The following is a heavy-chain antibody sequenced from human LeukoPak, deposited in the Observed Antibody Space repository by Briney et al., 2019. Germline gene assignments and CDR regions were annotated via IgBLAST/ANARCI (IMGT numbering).Heavy chain of an antibody. Sequence: ASVKVSCKASGGTFSSYAISWVRQAPGQGLEWMGWINPNSGGTNYAQKFQGRVTMTRDTSISTAYMELSRLRSDDTAVYYRASGIRIWHGSGYYYDYWGQGTLVTVSS. V-gene: IGHV1-2*02. J-gene: IGHJ4*02. CDR2: INPNSGGT. D-gene: IGHD3-22*01. CDR1: GGTFSSYA. CDR3: ASGIRIWHGSGYYYDY.